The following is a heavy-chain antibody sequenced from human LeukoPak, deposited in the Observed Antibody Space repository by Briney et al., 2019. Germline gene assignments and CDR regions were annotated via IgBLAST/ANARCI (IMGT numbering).Heavy chain of an antibody. Sequence: ASVKVSCKASGGTFSSYAISWVRQVPGQGLEWMAGIIPIFGTANYAQKFQGRFTITTEESTHTPYMELSSLRDEDTDVYYCAVAGIAAAGRSTDYWGEGTLVTVS. CDR3: AVAGIAAAGRSTDY. J-gene: IGHJ4*02. CDR1: GGTFSSYA. V-gene: IGHV1-69*05. CDR2: IIPIFGTA. D-gene: IGHD6-13*01.